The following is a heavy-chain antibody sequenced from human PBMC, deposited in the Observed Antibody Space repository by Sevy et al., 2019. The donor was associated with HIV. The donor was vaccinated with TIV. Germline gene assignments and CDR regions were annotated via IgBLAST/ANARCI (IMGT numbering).Heavy chain of an antibody. Sequence: GGSLRLSCAASGFTFSSYWMSWVRQAPGKGLEWVANIKQDGSEKYYVDSVKGRFTISRDNAKNSLYLQMNSLRAEDTAVYYCVRADTMIFSDAFDIWGQGTMVTVSS. J-gene: IGHJ3*02. V-gene: IGHV3-7*01. CDR3: VRADTMIFSDAFDI. CDR1: GFTFSSYW. CDR2: IKQDGSEK. D-gene: IGHD3-22*01.